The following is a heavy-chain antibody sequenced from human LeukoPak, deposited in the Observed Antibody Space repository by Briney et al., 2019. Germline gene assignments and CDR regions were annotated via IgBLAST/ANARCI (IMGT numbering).Heavy chain of an antibody. V-gene: IGHV4-4*07. CDR3: AKMGSGDSVGFDF. J-gene: IGHJ4*02. CDR1: GGSISSYY. CDR2: IYTSGST. Sequence: SETLSLTCTVSGGSISSYYWSWIRQPAGKGLEWIGRIYTSGSTNYNPSLKSRVTISVDTSKNQFSLKLSSVTAVDTAVYYCAKMGSGDSVGFDFWGQGTLVTVSS. D-gene: IGHD4-17*01.